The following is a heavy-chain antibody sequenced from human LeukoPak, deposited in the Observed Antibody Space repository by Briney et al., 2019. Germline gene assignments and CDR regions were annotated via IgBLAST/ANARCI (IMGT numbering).Heavy chain of an antibody. V-gene: IGHV4-34*01. J-gene: IGHJ4*02. Sequence: SETLSLTCAVYGGSFSGYYWSWIRQPPGKGLEWIGEINHSGSTNYNPSLKSRVTISVDTSKNQFSLKLSSVTAADTAVYYCARDGSSWLYFDYWGQGTLVTVSS. CDR3: ARDGSSWLYFDY. CDR2: INHSGST. CDR1: GGSFSGYY. D-gene: IGHD6-13*01.